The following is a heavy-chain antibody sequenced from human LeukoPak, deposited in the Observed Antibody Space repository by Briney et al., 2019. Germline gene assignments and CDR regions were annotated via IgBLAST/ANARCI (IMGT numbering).Heavy chain of an antibody. CDR2: IYSGGYT. Sequence: AGGSLRLPCAASGFSVSSNYMSWVRQAPGKGLEWVSVIYSGGYTYYADSVKGRFTISRDNSKNTVYLQMNSLRAEDTAIYYCARDEAFDIWGQGTMVTVSS. J-gene: IGHJ3*02. CDR3: ARDEAFDI. CDR1: GFSVSSNY. V-gene: IGHV3-53*01.